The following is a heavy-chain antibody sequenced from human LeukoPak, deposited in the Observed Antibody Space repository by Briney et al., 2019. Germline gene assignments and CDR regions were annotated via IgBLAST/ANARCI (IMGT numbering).Heavy chain of an antibody. Sequence: GESLKISCMGSGYSFTSYWIGWVRQMPGKGLAWMGMIYPGDSDTRYSPSFQGQVTISADKSISTASLQWSTLKAPDTATYYCARSGYSGYSRPGLFIYWGQGTLVTVSS. J-gene: IGHJ4*02. D-gene: IGHD5-12*01. CDR2: IYPGDSDT. V-gene: IGHV5-51*01. CDR1: GYSFTSYW. CDR3: ARSGYSGYSRPGLFIY.